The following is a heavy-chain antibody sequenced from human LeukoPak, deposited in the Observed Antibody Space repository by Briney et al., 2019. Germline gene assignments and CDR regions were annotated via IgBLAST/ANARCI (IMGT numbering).Heavy chain of an antibody. CDR1: GFTFSDYY. J-gene: IGHJ4*02. CDR3: ARVRYDFWSGQPYYFDY. Sequence: GGSLRLSCAASGFTFSDYYMNWIRQAPGKGLEWVANIKQDGSEKYYVDSVKGRFTISRDNAKNSLYLQMNSLRAEDTAVYYCARVRYDFWSGQPYYFDYWGQGTLVTVSS. D-gene: IGHD3-3*01. V-gene: IGHV3-7*01. CDR2: IKQDGSEK.